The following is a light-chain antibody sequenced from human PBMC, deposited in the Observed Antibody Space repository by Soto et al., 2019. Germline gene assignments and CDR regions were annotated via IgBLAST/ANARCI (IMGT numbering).Light chain of an antibody. V-gene: IGKV3-15*01. CDR3: QHRSNWPPELS. CDR2: GAS. Sequence: VMTQSPAALSVSPGERVTFSCRAGQSVTSNLAWYQHKPRQTPRLLIYGASTGATGIPARFSGSGSGTEFTLTLNTLQSEDFAIYYCQHRSNWPPELSFGGGTKV. CDR1: QSVTSN. J-gene: IGKJ4*01.